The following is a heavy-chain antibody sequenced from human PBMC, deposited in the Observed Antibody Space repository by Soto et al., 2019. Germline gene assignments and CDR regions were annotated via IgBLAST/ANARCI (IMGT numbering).Heavy chain of an antibody. CDR1: GLTFSSYA. D-gene: IGHD2-8*01. Sequence: PGGSLRLSSAASGLTFSSYAMNWVRKETGNGLGWVAVILYDGSNKYYADSLKGRFTISRDNSKNPLYLPMNRLKTEDTAVFFFSPDLIVGPGYFYGLDVWGQGTTVTGS. CDR2: ILYDGSNK. J-gene: IGHJ6*02. CDR3: SPDLIVGPGYFYGLDV. V-gene: IGHV3-33*08.